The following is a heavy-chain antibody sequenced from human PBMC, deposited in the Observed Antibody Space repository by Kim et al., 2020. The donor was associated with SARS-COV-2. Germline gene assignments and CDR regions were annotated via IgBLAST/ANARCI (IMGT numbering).Heavy chain of an antibody. CDR2: INSDGSST. CDR3: ARVGSGYYYGMDV. CDR1: GFTFSSYW. V-gene: IGHV3-74*01. J-gene: IGHJ6*02. D-gene: IGHD3-10*01. Sequence: GGSLRLSCAASGFTFSSYWMHWVRQAPGKGLVWVSHINSDGSSTTYADSVKGRFTISRDNAKNTLYLQMNSLRAEDTAVYYCARVGSGYYYGMDVWGQGTTVTVSS.